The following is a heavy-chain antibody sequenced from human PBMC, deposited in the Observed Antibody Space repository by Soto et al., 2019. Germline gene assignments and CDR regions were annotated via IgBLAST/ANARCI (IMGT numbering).Heavy chain of an antibody. CDR1: GFTFSSYA. CDR2: ISGSGGSI. V-gene: IGHV3-23*01. D-gene: IGHD3-22*01. Sequence: EVQLLESGGGLVQPGGSLILSCAASGFTFSSYAMSWVRQAPGKGLEWVSAISGSGGSIYYADSVKGRFTISRDNSKNTLYLQMNSLRAEDTAVYYCAKDVAYYDSSGYGSDYWGQGTLVTVSS. J-gene: IGHJ4*02. CDR3: AKDVAYYDSSGYGSDY.